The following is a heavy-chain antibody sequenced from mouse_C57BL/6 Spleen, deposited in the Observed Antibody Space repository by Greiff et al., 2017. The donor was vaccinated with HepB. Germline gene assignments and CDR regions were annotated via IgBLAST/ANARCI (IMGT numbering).Heavy chain of an antibody. CDR1: GYTFTSYW. J-gene: IGHJ3*01. Sequence: QVQLKQPGTELVKPGASVKLSCKASGYTFTSYWMHWVKQRPGQGLEWIGNINHSNGGTNYNEKFKSKATLTVDKSSSTAYMQLSSLTSEDSAVYYCAIPSIGYGSSYDWFAYWGQGTLVTVSA. CDR2: INHSNGGT. V-gene: IGHV1-53*01. CDR3: AIPSIGYGSSYDWFAY. D-gene: IGHD1-1*01.